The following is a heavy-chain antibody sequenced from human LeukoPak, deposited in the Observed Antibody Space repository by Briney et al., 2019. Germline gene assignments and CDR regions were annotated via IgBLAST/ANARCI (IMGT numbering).Heavy chain of an antibody. J-gene: IGHJ4*02. CDR2: ISYDGRNK. D-gene: IGHD2-2*01. CDR1: GFTFNNYG. CDR3: ARGPLRGTAAAIDY. Sequence: GKSLRLSCAASGFTFNNYGMHWVRQAPGKGLEWVAVISYDGRNKHYPDSVKGRFTISRDISTDTLWLQMDSLRTEDTAVYYCARGPLRGTAAAIDYWGQGTLVTVSS. V-gene: IGHV3-30*03.